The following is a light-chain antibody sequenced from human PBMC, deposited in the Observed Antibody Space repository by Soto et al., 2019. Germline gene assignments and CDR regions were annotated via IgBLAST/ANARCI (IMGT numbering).Light chain of an antibody. J-gene: IGKJ1*01. CDR1: QTINSN. CDR3: QQTYSIPPWT. CDR2: AAS. Sequence: DIQMTQSPSSLSASVGDRVTITCRASQTINSNLNWYQQKPGKAPNLLIYAASSLQSGVPSRFSGSGSGTDFALTISSLQPEDFATYYCQQTYSIPPWTFGQGTKVDIK. V-gene: IGKV1-39*01.